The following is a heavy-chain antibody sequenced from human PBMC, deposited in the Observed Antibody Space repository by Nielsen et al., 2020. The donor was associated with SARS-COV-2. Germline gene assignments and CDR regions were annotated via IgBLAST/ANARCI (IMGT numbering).Heavy chain of an antibody. Sequence: SLKISCAASGFTFDDYAMHWVRQAPGKGLEWVSGISWNSGSIGYADSVKGRFTISRDNAKNSLYLQMNSLRAEDTALYYCAKDETSYYYGSGSYLGYNWFGPWGQGTLVTVSS. CDR3: AKDETSYYYGSGSYLGYNWFGP. J-gene: IGHJ5*02. D-gene: IGHD3-10*01. CDR2: ISWNSGSI. CDR1: GFTFDDYA. V-gene: IGHV3-9*01.